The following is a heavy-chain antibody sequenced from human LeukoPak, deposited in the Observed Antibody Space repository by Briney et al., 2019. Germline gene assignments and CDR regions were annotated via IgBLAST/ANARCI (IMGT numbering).Heavy chain of an antibody. CDR1: GFTFSGYG. Sequence: GGSLRLSCAASGFTFSGYGMHWVRQAPDKGLEWVAVIWYDGNNKYYAESVKGRFTISRDNSKNTLYLQMNSLRAEDTAVYYCAKDWGYTTMVSYYFDYWGQGSLVTVSS. CDR2: IWYDGNNK. CDR3: AKDWGYTTMVSYYFDY. D-gene: IGHD5-18*01. V-gene: IGHV3-33*06. J-gene: IGHJ4*02.